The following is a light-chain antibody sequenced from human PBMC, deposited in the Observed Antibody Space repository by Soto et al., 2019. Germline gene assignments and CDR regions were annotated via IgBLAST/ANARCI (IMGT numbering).Light chain of an antibody. J-gene: IGKJ2*01. CDR3: QQYSASPST. CDR1: QSVSSNY. CDR2: GAS. V-gene: IGKV3-20*01. Sequence: EIVLTQSPGTLSLSPGERATLSCRASQSVSSNYLVWYQQRPGQALRLLIYGASSRATGIPDRFSGSGSGTDFALTISRLEPEDFAVYYFQQYSASPSTFGQGTKLEIK.